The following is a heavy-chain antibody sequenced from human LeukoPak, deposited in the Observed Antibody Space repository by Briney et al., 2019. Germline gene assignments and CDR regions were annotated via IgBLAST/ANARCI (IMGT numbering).Heavy chain of an antibody. CDR3: ARALGSGYPNYYYYYMDV. V-gene: IGHV3-53*01. D-gene: IGHD3-22*01. CDR1: GFTVSNNY. CDR2: LYSGGST. Sequence: GGSLRLSCAASGFTVSNNYMSWVRQAPGKGPEWVSVLYSGGSTYYADSVKGRFTISRDNSKNTLFLQMNSLRAEDTAVYYCARALGSGYPNYYYYYMDVWGKGTTVTVSS. J-gene: IGHJ6*03.